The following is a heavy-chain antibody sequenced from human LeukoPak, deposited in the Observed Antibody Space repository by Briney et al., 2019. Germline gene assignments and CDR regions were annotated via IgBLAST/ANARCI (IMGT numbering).Heavy chain of an antibody. J-gene: IGHJ4*02. D-gene: IGHD6-6*01. CDR3: ARAREQLADY. CDR2: IYHSGST. V-gene: IGHV4-30-2*01. Sequence: SETLSLTCAVSGGSISSGGYSWSWIRQPPGTGLEWIGYIYHSGSTYYNPSLKSRVTISVDRSKNQFSLKLSSVTAADTAVYYCARAREQLADYWGQGTLVTVSS. CDR1: GGSISSGGYS.